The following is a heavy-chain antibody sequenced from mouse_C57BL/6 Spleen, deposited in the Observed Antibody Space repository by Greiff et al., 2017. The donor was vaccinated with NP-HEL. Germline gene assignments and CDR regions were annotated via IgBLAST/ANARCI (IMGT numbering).Heavy chain of an antibody. CDR2: ISPGDGDT. Sequence: QVQLQQSGPELVKPGASVKISCKASGYAFSSSWMNWVKQRPGKGLEWIGRISPGDGDTNYNGKFKGKATLTADQSSSTAYMQLSSLTSEDSAVYFCASALITAGVATDWYFDVWGTGTTVTVSS. V-gene: IGHV1-82*01. CDR3: ASALITAGVATDWYFDV. D-gene: IGHD1-1*01. J-gene: IGHJ1*03. CDR1: GYAFSSSW.